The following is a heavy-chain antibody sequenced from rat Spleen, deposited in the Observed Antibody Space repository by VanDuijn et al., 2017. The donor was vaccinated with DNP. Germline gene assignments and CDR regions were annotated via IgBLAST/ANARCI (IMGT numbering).Heavy chain of an antibody. Sequence: EVQLVESGGDLVQPGRSLILSCAASGFTFSNYDMAWVRQAPKKGLEWVATISYDGSSTYYRDSVKGRFTISRDNAKSTLYLQMDSLRSEDTATYYCTTGGFYPLGYFDYWGQGVMVTVSS. V-gene: IGHV5-7*01. D-gene: IGHD1-4*01. CDR2: ISYDGSST. J-gene: IGHJ2*01. CDR1: GFTFSNYD. CDR3: TTGGFYPLGYFDY.